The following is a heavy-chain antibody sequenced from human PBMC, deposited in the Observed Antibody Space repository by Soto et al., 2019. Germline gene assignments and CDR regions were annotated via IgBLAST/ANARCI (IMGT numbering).Heavy chain of an antibody. CDR3: ANSPGYSYGNY. V-gene: IGHV3-23*01. D-gene: IGHD5-18*01. J-gene: IGHJ4*02. CDR2: ISGSGGST. Sequence: VQLLESGGGLVQPGGSLRLSCAASGFTFSSYAMSWVRQAPGKGLEWVSDISGSGGSTYYADSVKGRFTISRDNSKNTLYLQMNSLRVEDTAVYYCANSPGYSYGNYWGQGTLVTVSS. CDR1: GFTFSSYA.